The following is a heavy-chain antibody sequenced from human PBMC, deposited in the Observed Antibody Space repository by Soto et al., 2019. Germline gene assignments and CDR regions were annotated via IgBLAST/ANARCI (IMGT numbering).Heavy chain of an antibody. J-gene: IGHJ4*02. CDR3: ASEENVLRYFDWSLSFDY. D-gene: IGHD3-9*01. Sequence: PGGSLRLSCAASGFTFSSYGMHCVRQAPGKGLEWVAVISCDGSNKYYADSVKGRFTISRDNSKNTLYLQMNSLRAEDTAVYYCASEENVLRYFDWSLSFDYWGQGTLVTVSS. V-gene: IGHV3-30*03. CDR1: GFTFSSYG. CDR2: ISCDGSNK.